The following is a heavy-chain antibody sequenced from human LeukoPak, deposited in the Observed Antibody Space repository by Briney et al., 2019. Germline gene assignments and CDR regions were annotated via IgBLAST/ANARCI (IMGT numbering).Heavy chain of an antibody. CDR2: IYYSGST. D-gene: IGHD3-9*01. J-gene: IGHJ5*02. CDR1: GGSLSSGGYY. CDR3: ARVLDILTGPNPINWFDP. Sequence: SQTLSLTCTVSGGSLSSGGYYWSWIRQHPGKGLEWIGYIYYSGSTYYNPSLKSRITISVDTSKNQFSLKLTSVTAADTAVYYCARVLDILTGPNPINWFDPWGQGTLVTVSS. V-gene: IGHV4-31*03.